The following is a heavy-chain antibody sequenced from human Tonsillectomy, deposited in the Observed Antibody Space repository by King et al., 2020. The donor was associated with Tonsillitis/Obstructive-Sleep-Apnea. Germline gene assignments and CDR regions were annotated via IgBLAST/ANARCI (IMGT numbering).Heavy chain of an antibody. CDR2: ISGSGGST. CDR1: RFTFSSYA. Sequence: VQLVESGGGLVQPGGSLRLSCAASRFTFSSYAMSWVRQAAGRGLEWVSGISGSGGSTYYADSVKGRFIISRDNSKNTLHLQMNSLRAEDTAIYYCAKDLHCISTSCYMDVWGKGTTVTVSS. J-gene: IGHJ6*03. V-gene: IGHV3-23*04. CDR3: AKDLHCISTSCYMDV. D-gene: IGHD2-2*01.